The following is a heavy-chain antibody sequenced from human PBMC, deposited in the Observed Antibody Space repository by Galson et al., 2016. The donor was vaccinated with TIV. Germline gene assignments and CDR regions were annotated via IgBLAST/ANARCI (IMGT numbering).Heavy chain of an antibody. CDR2: ISWNSGFI. Sequence: SLRLSCAASGFTFEYSAMHWVRLSPRKGLEWVSHISWNSGFIAYADFVKGRFTTSRDNAKKSLYLQMNNVRAEDTAFYYCVKEMGDPYDAFDLWGQGTMVTVSS. D-gene: IGHD3-16*01. CDR1: GFTFEYSA. CDR3: VKEMGDPYDAFDL. J-gene: IGHJ3*01. V-gene: IGHV3-9*01.